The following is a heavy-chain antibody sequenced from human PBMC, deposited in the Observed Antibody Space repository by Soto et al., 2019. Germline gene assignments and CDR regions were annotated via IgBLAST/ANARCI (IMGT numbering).Heavy chain of an antibody. CDR2: IRSKAFGGTT. V-gene: IGHV3-49*04. J-gene: IGHJ4*02. D-gene: IGHD6-19*01. Sequence: GGSLRLSCTASGFTFGENAMSWGRQAPGKGLEWVGFIRSKAFGGTTDYAASVKGRFTISRDDSKSIAYLQMNSLKTEDTAVYYCTRAGGSGWGYYFDYWGQGTPVTVSS. CDR3: TRAGGSGWGYYFDY. CDR1: GFTFGENA.